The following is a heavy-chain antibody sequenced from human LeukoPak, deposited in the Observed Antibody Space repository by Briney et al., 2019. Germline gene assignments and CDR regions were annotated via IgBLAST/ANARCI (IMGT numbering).Heavy chain of an antibody. CDR2: ISSSSSYI. J-gene: IGHJ1*01. V-gene: IGHV3-21*01. D-gene: IGHD6-13*01. Sequence: PGGSLRLSCAASGFTFSSYGMNWVRQAPGKGLEWVSSISSSSSYIYYADSVKGRFTISRDNAKNSLYLQMNSLRAEDTAVYYCARARSSWYGKRPGNDAEYFQHWGQGTLVTVSS. CDR3: ARARSSWYGKRPGNDAEYFQH. CDR1: GFTFSSYG.